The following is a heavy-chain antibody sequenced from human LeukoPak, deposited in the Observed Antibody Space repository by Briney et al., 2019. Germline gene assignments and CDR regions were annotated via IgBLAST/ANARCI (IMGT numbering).Heavy chain of an antibody. Sequence: SETLSLTCTVSGGSISSYYWSWIRQPAGKGLEWIGRIYTSGSTNYNPSLKSRVTMSVDTSKNQFSLKLSSVTAADTAVYYCARDRYYYDSSGYYLLDYWGQGTLVTVSS. V-gene: IGHV4-4*07. D-gene: IGHD3-22*01. CDR2: IYTSGST. CDR3: ARDRYYYDSSGYYLLDY. J-gene: IGHJ4*02. CDR1: GGSISSYY.